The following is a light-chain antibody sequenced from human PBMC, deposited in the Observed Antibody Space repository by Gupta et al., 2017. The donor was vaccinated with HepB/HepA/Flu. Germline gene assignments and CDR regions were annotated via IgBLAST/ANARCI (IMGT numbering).Light chain of an antibody. CDR1: QSVSWP. J-gene: IGKJ1*01. Sequence: VVFTQSPDILSLSLGERATLSCRASQSVSWPMAWYQQKPGQAPRLLIYDTSKRANGIPARFSGSGFGTEFTLTISSREPEDSAVYYCQQRNNFIFLFGHGTKVEIK. V-gene: IGKV3-11*01. CDR2: DTS. CDR3: QQRNNFIFL.